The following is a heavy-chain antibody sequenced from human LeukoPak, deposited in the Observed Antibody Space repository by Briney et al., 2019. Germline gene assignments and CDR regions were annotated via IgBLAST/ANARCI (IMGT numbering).Heavy chain of an antibody. CDR3: ARVSADSSGWYYFDY. J-gene: IGHJ4*02. Sequence: PGGSLRLSCAASGFTFDDYAMHWVRQAPGKGLEWVSGISWNSGSIGYADSVKGRFTISRDNAKNSLYLQMNSLRAEDTALYYCARVSADSSGWYYFDYWGQGTLVTVSS. CDR1: GFTFDDYA. CDR2: ISWNSGSI. D-gene: IGHD6-19*01. V-gene: IGHV3-9*01.